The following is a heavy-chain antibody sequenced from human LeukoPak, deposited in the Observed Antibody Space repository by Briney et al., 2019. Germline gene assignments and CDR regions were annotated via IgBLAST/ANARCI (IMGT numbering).Heavy chain of an antibody. CDR1: GYTFTGYY. CDR2: INPNSGGT. V-gene: IGHV1-2*02. Sequence: ASVKVSCKASGYTFTGYYMHWVRQAPGQGLEWMGWINPNSGGTNYAQKFQGRVTMTRDTSISTAYMELSRLRSDDTAVYYCARPRMGSEGYFDYWGQGTLVTVSS. D-gene: IGHD1-14*01. CDR3: ARPRMGSEGYFDY. J-gene: IGHJ4*02.